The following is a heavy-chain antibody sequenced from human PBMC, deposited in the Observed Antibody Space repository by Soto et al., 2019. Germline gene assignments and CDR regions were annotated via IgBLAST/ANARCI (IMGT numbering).Heavy chain of an antibody. V-gene: IGHV1-2*02. CDR3: ARGGGTILAPLP. J-gene: IGHJ5*02. D-gene: IGHD3-3*01. Sequence: QVQLVQSGAEVKKPGASVKVSCKASGYTFTGYFMHWVRQAPGQGLEWMGWINSNSGATKYAQKFQGRFTLSRDTSISTAYMELSGLRSDDTAVYYCARGGGTILAPLPWGQGTLVTVSS. CDR1: GYTFTGYF. CDR2: INSNSGAT.